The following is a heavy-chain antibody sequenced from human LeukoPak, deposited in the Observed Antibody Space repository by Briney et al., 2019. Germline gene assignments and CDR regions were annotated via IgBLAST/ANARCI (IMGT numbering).Heavy chain of an antibody. J-gene: IGHJ6*03. V-gene: IGHV3-23*01. Sequence: GGSLRLSCVASGFTFSSYAMSWVRQAPGKGLEWVSAISGGGGGTYYADSVKGRFTISRDNPKNTLYVQMNSLRAEDTAVYYCAKDLSYYYYMDVWGKGTTVTVSS. CDR3: AKDLSYYYYMDV. CDR2: ISGGGGGT. CDR1: GFTFSSYA.